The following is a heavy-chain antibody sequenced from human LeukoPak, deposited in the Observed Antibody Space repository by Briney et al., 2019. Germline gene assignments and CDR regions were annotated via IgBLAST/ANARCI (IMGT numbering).Heavy chain of an antibody. CDR3: ARDKVEWEPTSYEYYFDY. V-gene: IGHV1-46*01. Sequence: ASVKVSCKASGYTFTDYYMHWVRQAPGQGLEWMGIINPSGGSTSYAQKFQGRVTMTRDTSTSTVYMELSSLRSEDTAVYYCARDKVEWEPTSYEYYFDYWGQGTLVTVSS. J-gene: IGHJ4*02. CDR2: INPSGGST. CDR1: GYTFTDYY. D-gene: IGHD1-26*01.